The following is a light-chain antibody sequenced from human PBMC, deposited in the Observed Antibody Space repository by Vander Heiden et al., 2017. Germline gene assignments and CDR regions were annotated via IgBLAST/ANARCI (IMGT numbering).Light chain of an antibody. CDR1: QSISSW. J-gene: IGKJ1*01. V-gene: IGKV1-5*03. CDR3: QQDNSYSWT. Sequence: DIQMTQSPSTLSASVGDRVTITCRASQSISSWLAWYQQKPGKAPKLLIYKAPSLESGVPSRFSGSGSGTEFTLTISSLQPDDFATYYCQQDNSYSWTFGQGTKVEIK. CDR2: KAP.